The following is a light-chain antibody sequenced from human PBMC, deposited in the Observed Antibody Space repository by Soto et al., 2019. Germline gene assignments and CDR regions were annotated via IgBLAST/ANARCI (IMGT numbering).Light chain of an antibody. CDR2: AAS. CDR1: QSITTH. V-gene: IGKV1-39*01. CDR3: QQSYSTPTPPT. J-gene: IGKJ2*01. Sequence: DIHMTQSPSSLSASVGDRVAITCRASQSITTHVNWYQQKPGKAPKLLIYAASILHSGVPSRFSGSGSGTDFTFTISSLQTEDFATYYCQQSYSTPTPPTFGQGTKLEIK.